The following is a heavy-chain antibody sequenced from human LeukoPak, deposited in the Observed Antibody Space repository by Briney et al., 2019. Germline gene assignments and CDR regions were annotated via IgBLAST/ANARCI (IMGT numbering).Heavy chain of an antibody. V-gene: IGHV4-34*01. D-gene: IGHD5-12*01. Sequence: SETLSLTCAVYGGSFSGYYWSWIRQPPGKGLEWIGEINHSGSTNYNPSLKSRVTISVDTSKNQFSLKLSSVTAADTAVYYCARGVAPIVGYYYGMDVWGQGTTVTVSS. CDR2: INHSGST. J-gene: IGHJ6*02. CDR3: ARGVAPIVGYYYGMDV. CDR1: GGSFSGYY.